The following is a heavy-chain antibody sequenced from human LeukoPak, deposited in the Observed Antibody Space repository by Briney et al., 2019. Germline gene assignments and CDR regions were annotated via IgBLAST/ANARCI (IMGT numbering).Heavy chain of an antibody. Sequence: SGGSLRLSCAASGFTFSNYWMSWVRQAPGKGLEWVANIKRDGSEKYYVDSVKGRFTISRDNAKNTLYLQMNSLRAEDTAVYYCARVHGSSWHHYFDYWGQGTLVTVSS. CDR2: IKRDGSEK. CDR1: GFTFSNYW. D-gene: IGHD6-13*01. CDR3: ARVHGSSWHHYFDY. J-gene: IGHJ4*02. V-gene: IGHV3-7*02.